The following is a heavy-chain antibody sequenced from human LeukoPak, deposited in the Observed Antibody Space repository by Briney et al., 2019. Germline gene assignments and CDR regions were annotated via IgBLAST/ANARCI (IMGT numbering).Heavy chain of an antibody. Sequence: GGSLRLSCAASGFTFSSYAMSWVRQAPGKGLEGVSAISGSGGSTYYADSVKGRFTISRDNSKNTLYLQMNSLRAEDTAAYYCAKEGSSSWLTAPHYGMDVWGQGTTVTVSS. CDR3: AKEGSSSWLTAPHYGMDV. V-gene: IGHV3-23*01. CDR2: ISGSGGST. J-gene: IGHJ6*02. CDR1: GFTFSSYA. D-gene: IGHD6-13*01.